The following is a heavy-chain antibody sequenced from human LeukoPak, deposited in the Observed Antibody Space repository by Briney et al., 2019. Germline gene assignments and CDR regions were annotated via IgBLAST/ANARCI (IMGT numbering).Heavy chain of an antibody. Sequence: ASVKVSCKASGYTFTSYAMNWVRQAPGQGLEWMGWINTNTGNPTYAQGLTGRFVFSLDTSVSTAYLQISSLKAEDTAVYYCARNRVDYYDSSGYYGGFDYWGQGTLVTVSS. J-gene: IGHJ4*02. V-gene: IGHV7-4-1*02. D-gene: IGHD3-22*01. CDR1: GYTFTSYA. CDR3: ARNRVDYYDSSGYYGGFDY. CDR2: INTNTGNP.